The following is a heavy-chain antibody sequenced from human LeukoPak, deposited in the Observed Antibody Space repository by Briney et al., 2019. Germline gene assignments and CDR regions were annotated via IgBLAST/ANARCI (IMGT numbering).Heavy chain of an antibody. J-gene: IGHJ4*02. Sequence: SETLSFTCAVYGGSFSGYYWSWIRQPPGKGLEWIGEINHSGSTNYNPSLKSRVTISVDTSKNQFSLKLSSVTAADTAVYYCASSYYDILTGYYSYYFDYWGQGTLVTVSS. V-gene: IGHV4-34*01. CDR3: ASSYYDILTGYYSYYFDY. D-gene: IGHD3-9*01. CDR1: GGSFSGYY. CDR2: INHSGST.